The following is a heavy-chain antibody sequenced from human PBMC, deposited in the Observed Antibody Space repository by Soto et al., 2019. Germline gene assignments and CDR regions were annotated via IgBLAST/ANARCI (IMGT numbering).Heavy chain of an antibody. D-gene: IGHD3-16*01. V-gene: IGHV3-53*01. J-gene: IGHJ4*01. CDR2: IYTGGHI. CDR3: VSRIPSWVFDY. Sequence: GGSLRLSCLVSGFTVNTNYMYWVRQSPGRLLPSASAIYTGGHILYAYSVTGRFPISRHSSENTFYLRMGKLSVQDTAVYFCVSRIPSWVFDYWGQGTLVTVSS. CDR1: GFTVNTNY.